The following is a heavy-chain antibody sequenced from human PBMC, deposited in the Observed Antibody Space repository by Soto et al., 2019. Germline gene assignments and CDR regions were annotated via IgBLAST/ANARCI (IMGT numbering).Heavy chain of an antibody. CDR2: ISGSGGDT. CDR1: VFTFSFYA. CDR3: AKNYCGSSTTCLDAFDF. D-gene: IGHD2-2*01. Sequence: PGGALRLSCAASVFTFSFYAMSWVRQAPGKGLEWVSAISGSGGDTYYADSVQGRFTISRDNSKNTLYLQMSSLRAEDTAVYYCAKNYCGSSTTCLDAFDFWGQGTMVTVSS. V-gene: IGHV3-23*01. J-gene: IGHJ3*01.